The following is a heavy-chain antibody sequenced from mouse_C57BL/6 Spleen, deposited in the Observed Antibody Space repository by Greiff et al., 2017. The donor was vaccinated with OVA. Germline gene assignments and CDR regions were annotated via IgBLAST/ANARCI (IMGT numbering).Heavy chain of an antibody. J-gene: IGHJ3*01. CDR1: GYTFTDYY. D-gene: IGHD2-4*01. V-gene: IGHV1-76*01. CDR3: AREGYDYDGRFAY. CDR2: IYPGSGNT. Sequence: VQLQESGAELVRPGASVKLSCKASGYTFTDYYINWVKQRPGQGLEWIARIYPGSGNTYYNEKFKGKATLTAEKSSSTAYMQLSSLTSEDSAVYFCAREGYDYDGRFAYWGQGTLVTVSA.